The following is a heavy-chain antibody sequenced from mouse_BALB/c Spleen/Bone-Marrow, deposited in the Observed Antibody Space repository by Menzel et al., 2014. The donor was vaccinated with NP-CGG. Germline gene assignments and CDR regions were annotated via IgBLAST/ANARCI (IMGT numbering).Heavy chain of an antibody. Sequence: VQLVELGPGLAAPSQSLSITCTVSGFSLTSYGVHWVRQPPGKVLEWLGVIWAGGSTNYNSALMSRLSISKGNSKSQVFLKMNSLQIDDTALYYCSRGSYYEGAIDYWGRGRSGTRSS. D-gene: IGHD1-1*01. J-gene: IGHJ4*01. CDR3: SRGSYYEGAIDY. V-gene: IGHV2-9*02. CDR2: IWAGGST. CDR1: GFSLTSYG.